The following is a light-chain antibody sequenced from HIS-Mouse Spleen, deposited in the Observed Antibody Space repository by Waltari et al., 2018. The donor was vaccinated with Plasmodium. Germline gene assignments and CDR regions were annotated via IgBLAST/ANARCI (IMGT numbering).Light chain of an antibody. CDR1: ALPKKS. J-gene: IGLJ6*01. CDR3: YSTDSSGNHSV. Sequence: SYELTQPPSVSVSPGQTARITCSGDALPKKSAYWYQRKSGQAPVLVIYEDSKRPSGIPERFSGSSSGTMATLTISGAQVEDEADYYCYSTDSSGNHSVFGSGTKVTVL. V-gene: IGLV3-10*01. CDR2: EDS.